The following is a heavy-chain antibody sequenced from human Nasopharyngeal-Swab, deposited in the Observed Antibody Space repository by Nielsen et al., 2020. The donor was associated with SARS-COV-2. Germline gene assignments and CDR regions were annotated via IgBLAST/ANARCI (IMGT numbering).Heavy chain of an antibody. Sequence: GESLKISCAASGFTFSSYSMNWVRQAPGKGLEWVSSISSSSSYIYYADSVKGRFTISRDNAKNSLYLQMNGLRVEDTALYYCAKDYAMVAYFYYGLDVWGQGTTVTVSS. V-gene: IGHV3-21*04. CDR2: ISSSSSYI. CDR1: GFTFSSYS. J-gene: IGHJ6*02. D-gene: IGHD5-18*01. CDR3: AKDYAMVAYFYYGLDV.